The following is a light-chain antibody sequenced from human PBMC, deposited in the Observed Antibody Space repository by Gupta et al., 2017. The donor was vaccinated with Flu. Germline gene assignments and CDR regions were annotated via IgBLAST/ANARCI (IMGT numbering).Light chain of an antibody. CDR2: DAS. V-gene: IGKV3-11*01. J-gene: IGKJ1*01. CDR1: QSVGTS. Sequence: PGTLSLSPGERATLSCRASQSVGTSLAWYQQKPGRAPRLLIYDASNRATGIPDRFSGGGSGTXFTLTIXSLESEDFVIYYCQQRNNWLWTFGXGTKVEI. CDR3: QQRNNWLWT.